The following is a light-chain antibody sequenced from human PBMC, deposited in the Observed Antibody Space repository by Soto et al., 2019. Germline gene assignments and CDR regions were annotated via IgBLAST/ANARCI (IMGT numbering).Light chain of an antibody. J-gene: IGKJ1*01. V-gene: IGKV3-15*01. CDR2: GAS. Sequence: ETVMTQSPATLSVSPGERATLSCGASQSINSNLAWYQQKPGQAPRLLIYGASTRATGIPDRFSGSGSGTDFTLTISRLEPEDFAVYYCQQYDSSPWTFGQGTKVEIK. CDR3: QQYDSSPWT. CDR1: QSINSN.